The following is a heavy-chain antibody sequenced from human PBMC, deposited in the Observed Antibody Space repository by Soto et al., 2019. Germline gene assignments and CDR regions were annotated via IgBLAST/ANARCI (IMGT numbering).Heavy chain of an antibody. CDR2: ITGSGSTT. CDR3: GKGAAGAY. D-gene: IGHD6-13*01. J-gene: IGHJ4*02. Sequence: GGSLRLSCAASGFTFSSSAMSWVRQAPGKGLEWVSGITGSGSTTYYADSVKGRFTISRDNSKNTLYLQMNGLRAEDTALYFCGKGAAGAYWGQGALVTVSS. CDR1: GFTFSSSA. V-gene: IGHV3-23*01.